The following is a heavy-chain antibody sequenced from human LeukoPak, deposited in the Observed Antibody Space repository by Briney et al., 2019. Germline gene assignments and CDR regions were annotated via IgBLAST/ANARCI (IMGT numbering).Heavy chain of an antibody. CDR2: IIPILGIA. CDR3: ARGISVVVPAAIGWFDP. D-gene: IGHD2-2*02. CDR1: GGTFSSYA. V-gene: IGHV1-69*04. J-gene: IGHJ5*02. Sequence: SVTVSCKASGGTFSSYAISWVRQAPGQGLEWMGRIIPILGIANYAQKFQGRVTITAGKSTSTAYMELSSLRSEDTAVYYCARGISVVVPAAIGWFDPWGQGTLVTVSS.